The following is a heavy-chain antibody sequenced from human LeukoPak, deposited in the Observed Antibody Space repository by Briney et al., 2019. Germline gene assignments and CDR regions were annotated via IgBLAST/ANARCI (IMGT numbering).Heavy chain of an antibody. Sequence: SETLSLTCAVSGGSISSGNWWSWVRQSPGRGLEWIGEIYHSGSTNYNPSLKSRVTISLDKSKNQFSLKLTSVTAADTAVYYCARYRGGSGYHFDYWGQGTLVTVSS. CDR2: IYHSGST. CDR1: GGSISSGNW. J-gene: IGHJ4*02. D-gene: IGHD5-12*01. V-gene: IGHV4-4*02. CDR3: ARYRGGSGYHFDY.